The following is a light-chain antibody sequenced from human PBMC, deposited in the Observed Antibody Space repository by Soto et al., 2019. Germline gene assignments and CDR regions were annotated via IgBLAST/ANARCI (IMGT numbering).Light chain of an antibody. CDR3: QQYNNWPPWT. CDR1: QSVSNN. Sequence: EIVMTQSPAAMSVSPGERATLSGKASQSVSNNLAWYQQKPGQAPRLLIYDASTRATGIPARFSGSGSGTDFTLTISSLQSEDFAVYYCQQYNNWPPWTFGQGTKVESK. V-gene: IGKV3-15*01. CDR2: DAS. J-gene: IGKJ1*01.